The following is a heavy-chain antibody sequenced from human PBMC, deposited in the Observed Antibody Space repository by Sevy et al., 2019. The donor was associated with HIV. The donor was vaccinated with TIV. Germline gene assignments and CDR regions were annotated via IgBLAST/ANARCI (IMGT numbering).Heavy chain of an antibody. Sequence: GGSLRLSCAASGFTFSSYAMHWVRQAPGKGLEWVAVIAYAGSNKYYADSVKGRFTISRDNSKNTLYLQMNSLRAEDTAAYYCAREATERGGAYYYFYGMDIWGQGTTVTVSS. J-gene: IGHJ6*01. CDR1: GFTFSSYA. CDR2: IAYAGSNK. CDR3: AREATERGGAYYYFYGMDI. V-gene: IGHV3-30-3*01. D-gene: IGHD3-16*01.